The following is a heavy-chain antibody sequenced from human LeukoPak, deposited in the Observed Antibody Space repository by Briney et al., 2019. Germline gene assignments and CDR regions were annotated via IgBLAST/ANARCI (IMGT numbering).Heavy chain of an antibody. D-gene: IGHD5-24*01. CDR2: IYNSGST. CDR3: ARHSRTGYNSLDY. J-gene: IGHJ4*02. Sequence: SETLSLTCTVSGGSMSSYYWSWIRQPPGKGLEWIGYIYNSGSTNNKPSLKSRVTISVDTSKNQFSLKLRSVTAADTAVYYCARHSRTGYNSLDYWGQGTRAIVSS. V-gene: IGHV4-59*08. CDR1: GGSMSSYY.